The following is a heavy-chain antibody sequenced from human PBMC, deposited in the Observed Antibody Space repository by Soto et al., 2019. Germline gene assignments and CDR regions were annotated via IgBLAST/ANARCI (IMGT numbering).Heavy chain of an antibody. D-gene: IGHD3-10*01. CDR3: VSGSFPTCFAP. CDR1: GFSFSTSGVG. CDR2: IYWNDDK. J-gene: IGHJ5*02. Sequence: QITLKESGPTLVKPTQTLTLTCTFSGFSFSTSGVGVGWIRQPPGKALEWLALIYWNDDKRYSPSLKSRLTIPHDPSKTPVVLTLPTMDPVPTPPYYCVSGSFPTCFAPWGQGTLVTSPQ. V-gene: IGHV2-5*01.